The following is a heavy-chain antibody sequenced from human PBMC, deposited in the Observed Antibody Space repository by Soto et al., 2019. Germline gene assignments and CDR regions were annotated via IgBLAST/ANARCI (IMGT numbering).Heavy chain of an antibody. V-gene: IGHV1-69*01. Sequence: QVQLVQSGAEVKKPGSSVKVSCKASGGTFSSYAISWVRQAPGQGLEWMGGIIPIFGPPNYAQKFQGRVTIIADESSTTAYMELRSLRSDDTAVYYCARVPRTMATMSEYFDYWGQGTLVTVSS. CDR3: ARVPRTMATMSEYFDY. J-gene: IGHJ4*02. CDR1: GGTFSSYA. D-gene: IGHD1-1*01. CDR2: IIPIFGPP.